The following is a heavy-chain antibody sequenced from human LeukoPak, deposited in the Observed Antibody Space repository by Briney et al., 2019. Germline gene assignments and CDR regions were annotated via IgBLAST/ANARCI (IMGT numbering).Heavy chain of an antibody. CDR1: GGSFSGYY. V-gene: IGHV4-34*01. CDR3: ARGGFLEWLFAFDY. J-gene: IGHJ4*02. CDR2: INHSGST. D-gene: IGHD3-3*01. Sequence: SETLSLTCAVYGGSFSGYYWSWIRQPPGKGLEWIGEINHSGSTNYNPPLKSRVTISVDTSKNQFSLKLSSVTAADTAVYYCARGGFLEWLFAFDYWGQGTLVTVSS.